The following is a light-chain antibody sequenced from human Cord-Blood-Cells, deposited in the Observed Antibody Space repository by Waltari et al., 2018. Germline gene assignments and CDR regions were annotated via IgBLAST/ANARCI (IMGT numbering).Light chain of an antibody. V-gene: IGKV1-39*01. CDR1: QSISSY. Sequence: IQMTQSPSSLSASVGDRVTTTCRASQSISSYLKWYQQKPGKARKLLIYTASNLKSGVPSRFSGSGSGTDFSLTISSLEPKDFAAYYCQQNHSSPFTCGPGTKVDIK. J-gene: IGKJ3*01. CDR3: QQNHSSPFT. CDR2: TAS.